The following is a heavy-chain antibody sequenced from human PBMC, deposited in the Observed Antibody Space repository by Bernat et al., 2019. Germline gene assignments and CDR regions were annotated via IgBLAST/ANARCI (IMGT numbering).Heavy chain of an antibody. D-gene: IGHD6-13*01. J-gene: IGHJ6*03. V-gene: IGHV4-34*11. Sequence: QVQLQQWGAGLLKPSETLSLTCAVYGGSFSGYYWSWIRQPPGKGLEWIGYIYYSGSTNYNPSLKSRVTISVDTSKNQFSLKLSSVTAADTAVYYCARSGIAAAGKNYYYYMDVWGKGTTVTVSS. CDR3: ARSGIAAAGKNYYYYMDV. CDR1: GGSFSGYY. CDR2: IYYSGST.